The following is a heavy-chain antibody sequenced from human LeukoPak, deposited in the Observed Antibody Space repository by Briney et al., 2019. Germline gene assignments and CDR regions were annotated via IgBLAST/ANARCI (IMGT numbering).Heavy chain of an antibody. CDR2: MNPHSGNT. V-gene: IGHV1-8*01. J-gene: IGHJ4*02. CDR3: ASGSPVSGCSDY. CDR1: GYTFSSND. D-gene: IGHD6-19*01. Sequence: GASVKVSCKASGYTFSSNDINWVRQATGQGLEWMGWMNPHSGNTGYAQKFQGRVTMTRNTSISTAYMELSSLRSEDTAVYYCASGSPVSGCSDYWGQGTLVTVSS.